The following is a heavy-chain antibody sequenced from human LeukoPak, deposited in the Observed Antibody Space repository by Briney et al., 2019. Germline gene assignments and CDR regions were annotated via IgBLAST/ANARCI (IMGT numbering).Heavy chain of an antibody. CDR3: ARDCDWFHP. V-gene: IGHV4-34*01. J-gene: IGHJ5*02. Sequence: PSETLSLTCAVYGGSFSGYYWSWIRQPPGKGLEWIGEINHSGSTNYNPSLKSRVTISVDTSKNQFSLKLSSVTAADTAVYYCARDCDWFHPWGQGPLLTVSS. CDR2: INHSGST. CDR1: GGSFSGYY. D-gene: IGHD2-21*01.